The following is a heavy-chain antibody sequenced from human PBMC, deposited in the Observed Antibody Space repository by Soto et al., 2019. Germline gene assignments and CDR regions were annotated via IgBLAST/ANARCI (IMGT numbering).Heavy chain of an antibody. J-gene: IGHJ4*02. CDR1: GFTFKNYG. CDR3: ARDLSDY. Sequence: QVQLVESGGGVVQPGTSLRLSCAASGFTFKNYGMHWVRQAPGKGLEWVAIVYYDGSNQYYADSVKGRFTISRDNSKNTMYLHMNSLRVDDTAMYYWARDLSDYWGQGTLVTVSS. V-gene: IGHV3-33*01. CDR2: VYYDGSNQ.